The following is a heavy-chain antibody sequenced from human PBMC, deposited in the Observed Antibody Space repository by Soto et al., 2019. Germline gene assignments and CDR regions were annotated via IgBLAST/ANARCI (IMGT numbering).Heavy chain of an antibody. CDR1: GFTFSTYA. CDR3: EKDKGLRILADC. D-gene: IGHD5-12*01. Sequence: LGGSLRLSCAASGFTFSTYAMSWVRQAPGKGLEWVSSISDSGGSTYYADSVKGRFTISRDNSKNTLYLQMNSLRSEDTAIYYCEKDKGLRILADCWGQGTLDTGSS. V-gene: IGHV3-23*01. J-gene: IGHJ4*02. CDR2: ISDSGGST.